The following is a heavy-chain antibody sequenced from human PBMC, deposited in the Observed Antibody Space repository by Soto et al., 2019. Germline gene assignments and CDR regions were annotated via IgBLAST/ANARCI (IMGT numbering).Heavy chain of an antibody. J-gene: IGHJ4*02. CDR2: ISGSGDRT. Sequence: EVQMLQSGGGLVQPGESLRLSCEASGFTFTAYGMSWVRQAPGKGLEWVSGISGSGDRTHYADSVKGRFTISRDNSKNTLHLQMNSLRAEDTAVYYCAKAPTYEYVWGSFRYYFDHWGQGALLTVSS. D-gene: IGHD3-16*02. CDR1: GFTFTAYG. CDR3: AKAPTYEYVWGSFRYYFDH. V-gene: IGHV3-23*01.